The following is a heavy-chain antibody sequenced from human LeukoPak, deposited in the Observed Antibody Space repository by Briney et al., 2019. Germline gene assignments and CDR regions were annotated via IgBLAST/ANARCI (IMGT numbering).Heavy chain of an antibody. D-gene: IGHD3-22*01. CDR3: ARNVYYYDSSGYPSPYIDY. V-gene: IGHV3-53*01. CDR1: GFTVSSNY. Sequence: RSGGSLRLSCAASGFTVSSNYMGWVRQAPGKGLEWVSVIYSGGSTYYADSVKGRFTISRDNSKNTLYLQMNSLRAEDTAVYYCARNVYYYDSSGYPSPYIDYWGQGTLVTVSS. J-gene: IGHJ4*02. CDR2: IYSGGST.